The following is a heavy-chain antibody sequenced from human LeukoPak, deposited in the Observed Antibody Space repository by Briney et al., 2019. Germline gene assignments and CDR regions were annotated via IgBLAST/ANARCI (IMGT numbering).Heavy chain of an antibody. J-gene: IGHJ5*02. Sequence: ASVKVSCKASGYTFTSYDINWVRQATGQGLEWMGWMNPNSGNTGYAQKFQGRVTMTRNTSISTAYMELNTLKYEDTVVYYCVRACSGGTCMNWFDPWGQGTLVTVSS. CDR2: MNPNSGNT. V-gene: IGHV1-8*01. CDR1: GYTFTSYD. CDR3: VRACSGGTCMNWFDP. D-gene: IGHD2-15*01.